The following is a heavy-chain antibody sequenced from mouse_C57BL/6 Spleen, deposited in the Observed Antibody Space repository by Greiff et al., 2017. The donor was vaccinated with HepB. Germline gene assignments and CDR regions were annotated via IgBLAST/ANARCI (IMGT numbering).Heavy chain of an antibody. Sequence: QVQLKQSGAELVRPGASVTLSCKASGYTFTDYEMHWVKQTPVHGLEWIGAIDPETGGTAYNQKFKGKAILTADKSSSTAYMELRSLTSEASAVYYCTRIYDGYFWFAYWGQGTLVTVSA. J-gene: IGHJ3*01. CDR1: GYTFTDYE. CDR3: TRIYDGYFWFAY. D-gene: IGHD2-3*01. V-gene: IGHV1-15*01. CDR2: IDPETGGT.